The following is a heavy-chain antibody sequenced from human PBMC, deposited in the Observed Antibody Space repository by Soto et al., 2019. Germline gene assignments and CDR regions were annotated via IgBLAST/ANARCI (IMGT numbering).Heavy chain of an antibody. J-gene: IGHJ5*02. D-gene: IGHD6-13*01. CDR1: GGSFSGYY. CDR2: INHSGST. Sequence: QVQLQQWGAGLLKPSETLSLTCAVYGGSFSGYYWNWIRQPPGKGLERIGEINHSGSTNYNPSLKSRVTISVDTSKNQFSLKLSTVTAADTAVYSCARGDSRAFDPWGQGTLVTVSS. V-gene: IGHV4-34*01. CDR3: ARGDSRAFDP.